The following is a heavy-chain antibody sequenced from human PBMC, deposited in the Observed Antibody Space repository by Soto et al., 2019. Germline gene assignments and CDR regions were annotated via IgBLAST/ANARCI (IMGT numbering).Heavy chain of an antibody. CDR1: GGSIRTHY. CDR3: ARDRAEGTSSTPAGGMDV. V-gene: IGHV4-59*11. CDR2: IHYSGVT. Sequence: QVQLQESGPGRVEPSETLSLTCTVSGGSIRTHYWNWIRQPPGGGLEWIAYIHYSGVTNYSPSLRGRFSISIDRSNNEFSLKVSSVTAADTAMYYCARDRAEGTSSTPAGGMDVWDLGTTVTVS. D-gene: IGHD1-26*01. J-gene: IGHJ6*02.